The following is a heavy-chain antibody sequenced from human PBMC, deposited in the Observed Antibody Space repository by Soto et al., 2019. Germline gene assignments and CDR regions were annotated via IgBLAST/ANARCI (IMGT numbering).Heavy chain of an antibody. CDR2: IYSGGST. J-gene: IGHJ4*02. D-gene: IGHD2-2*02. CDR1: GFTVSSNY. CDR3: ARYCSSTSCYRAFDY. Sequence: HPGGSLRLSCAASGFTVSSNYMSWVRQAPGKGLEWVSVIYSGGSTYYADSVKGRFTISRDNSKNTLYLQMNSLRAEDAAVYYCARYCSSTSCYRAFDYWGQGTLVTVSS. V-gene: IGHV3-53*01.